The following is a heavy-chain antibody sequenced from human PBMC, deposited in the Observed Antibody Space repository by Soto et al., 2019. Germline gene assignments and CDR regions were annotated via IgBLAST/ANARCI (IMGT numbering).Heavy chain of an antibody. D-gene: IGHD1-26*01. Sequence: GGSLRLSCAASGFTFSSYSMNWVRRAPGKGLEWVSSISGRSTYIYYADSVKGRFTISRDNAKNSLYLQMNSLRAEDTAVYYCARDTSDLWEPDQYFQNWGQGTLVTVSS. J-gene: IGHJ1*01. CDR3: ARDTSDLWEPDQYFQN. CDR1: GFTFSSYS. V-gene: IGHV3-21*01. CDR2: ISGRSTYI.